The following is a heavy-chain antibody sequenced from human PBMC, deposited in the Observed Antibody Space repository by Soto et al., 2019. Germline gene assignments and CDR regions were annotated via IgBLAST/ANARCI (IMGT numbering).Heavy chain of an antibody. CDR3: ARDLGGGSDTGYFGL. D-gene: IGHD3-16*01. J-gene: IGHJ4*02. CDR2: IIPIFGTA. Sequence: QVQLVQSGAEVKKPGSSVKVSCKASGGTFSSYAISWVRQAPGQGLEWMGGIIPIFGTANYAQKFQGRVTITADESTITAYMELSGLRSEDTAVYYCARDLGGGSDTGYFGLWGQGTLVTVSS. CDR1: GGTFSSYA. V-gene: IGHV1-69*01.